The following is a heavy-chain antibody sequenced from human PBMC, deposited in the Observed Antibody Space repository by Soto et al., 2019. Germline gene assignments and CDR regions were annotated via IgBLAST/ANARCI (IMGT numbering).Heavy chain of an antibody. CDR1: GFTLSSHG. CDR3: VRGATTTGWFDAFDL. V-gene: IGHV3-33*03. CDR2: IWDDGRDQ. D-gene: IGHD6-19*01. Sequence: QVQLLESGGGVVQSGTSLRLSCVASGFTLSSHGMHWVRQAPGKGLEWVSFIWDDGRDQYYADSVEGRFLISRANSKYTMNLPVKSLRPEDTALYYCVRGATTTGWFDAFDLWGRGTMVTVSS. J-gene: IGHJ3*01.